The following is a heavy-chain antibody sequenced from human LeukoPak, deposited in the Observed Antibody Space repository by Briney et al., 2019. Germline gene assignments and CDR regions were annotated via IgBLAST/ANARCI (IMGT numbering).Heavy chain of an antibody. CDR1: GGSISSGGYY. Sequence: SETLSLTCTVSGGSISSGGYYWSWIRQHPGTGLEWVGYIYYSGSTYYNPSLKSRLTISVDTSKNQFSLKLRSVTAADTAVYYCARAATYSNYVYYYYGMDVWGQGTTVTVSS. J-gene: IGHJ6*02. CDR2: IYYSGST. CDR3: ARAATYSNYVYYYYGMDV. D-gene: IGHD4-11*01. V-gene: IGHV4-31*03.